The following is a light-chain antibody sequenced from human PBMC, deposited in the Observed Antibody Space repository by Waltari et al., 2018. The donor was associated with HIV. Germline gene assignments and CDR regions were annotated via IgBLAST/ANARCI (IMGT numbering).Light chain of an antibody. V-gene: IGKV2-30*01. J-gene: IGKJ2*01. CDR1: ASLVYTDGHTY. Sequence: DVVMTQSPLSLPVSLGQPASISCKSSASLVYTDGHTYLNWFHQRPGQSPRRLIHKVSNRDSGVPDRLSGSGSDTDFTLRISRVEAEDVGIYYCMQGAYWPYTFGQGTNLEVK. CDR3: MQGAYWPYT. CDR2: KVS.